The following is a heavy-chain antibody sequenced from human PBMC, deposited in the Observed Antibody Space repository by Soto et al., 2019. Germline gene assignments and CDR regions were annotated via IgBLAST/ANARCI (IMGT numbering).Heavy chain of an antibody. CDR1: GYTFTNYG. D-gene: IGHD3-10*01. Sequence: QVQLVQSGAEVKKPGASVKVSCKASGYTFTNYGITWVRQAPGQGLEWMGWISDYNGNTFYGKKFQGRVTMTTDTSTRTAYMERKSLRSDDTAVYYCAREGYYSGSGTYSPPRYYGMDAWGQGTTVTVSS. CDR2: ISDYNGNT. CDR3: AREGYYSGSGTYSPPRYYGMDA. V-gene: IGHV1-18*01. J-gene: IGHJ6*02.